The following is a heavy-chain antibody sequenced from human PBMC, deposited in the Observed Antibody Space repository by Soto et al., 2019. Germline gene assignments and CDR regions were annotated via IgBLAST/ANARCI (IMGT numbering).Heavy chain of an antibody. CDR1: GYTFSDYA. Sequence: QVQLVQSGAEEKKPGASVKVYCKASGYTFSDYAIHWVRQAPGQRPEWMGWINAGNGNTKYSQKFQGRVTITRDTSASTAYMELSSLRSEDTAVYYCAGGTPVWFDPWGQGTLVTVSS. CDR2: INAGNGNT. J-gene: IGHJ5*02. V-gene: IGHV1-3*05. CDR3: AGGTPVWFDP. D-gene: IGHD3-16*01.